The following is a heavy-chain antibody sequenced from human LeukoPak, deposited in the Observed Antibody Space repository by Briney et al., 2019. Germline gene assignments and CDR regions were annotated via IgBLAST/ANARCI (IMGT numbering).Heavy chain of an antibody. CDR3: ARGRSGYYKDH. CDR2: IGGSNTI. V-gene: IGHV3-48*02. CDR1: GFTFSSYS. J-gene: IGHJ4*02. D-gene: IGHD3-22*01. Sequence: PGGSLRLSCAASGFTFSSYSMNWVRQAPGKGLEWVSYIGGSNTIYYADSVKGRFTISRDNAKNLLYLQMNSLRDEDTAVYYCARGRSGYYKDHWGQGTLVTVSS.